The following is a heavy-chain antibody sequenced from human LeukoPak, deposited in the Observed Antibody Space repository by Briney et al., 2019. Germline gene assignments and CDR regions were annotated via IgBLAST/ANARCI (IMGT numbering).Heavy chain of an antibody. J-gene: IGHJ4*02. CDR1: GFSLCDYG. V-gene: IGHV3-49*04. CDR2: IRANEYGGTA. CDR3: TRVGGGYVGKGDY. D-gene: IGHD3-22*01. Sequence: PGRSLRLSCTASGFSLCDYGLAWVRQAPGNGLEWLGFIRANEYGGTADYAASVKDRFTISRDESKSIAYLQMNSLKIEDTGVYYCTRVGGGYVGKGDYWGQGTLVTVSS.